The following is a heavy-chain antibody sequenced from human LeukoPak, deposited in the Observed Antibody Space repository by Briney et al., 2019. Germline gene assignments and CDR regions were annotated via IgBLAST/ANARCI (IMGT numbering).Heavy chain of an antibody. CDR2: ISAYNGNT. J-gene: IGHJ6*02. CDR1: GYTFTSYG. CDR3: ARDEDLLAGGSHRPYYYGMDV. V-gene: IGHV1-18*01. D-gene: IGHD1-26*01. Sequence: ASVKVSCKASGYTFTSYGISWVRQAPGQGLEWMGWISAYNGNTNYAQKLQGRVTMTTDTSTSTAYMELRSLRSDDTAVYYCARDEDLLAGGSHRPYYYGMDVWGQGTTVTVSS.